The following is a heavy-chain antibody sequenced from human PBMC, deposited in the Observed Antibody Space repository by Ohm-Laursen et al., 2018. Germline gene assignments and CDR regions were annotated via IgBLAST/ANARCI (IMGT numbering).Heavy chain of an antibody. V-gene: IGHV1-8*01. CDR2: MNPNSGNT. Sequence: ASVKVSCKASGGTFTSYDINWVRQATGQGLEWMGWMNPNSGNTGYAQKFQGRVTMTRNTSISTAYMELSSLRSEDTAVYYCARGSSWYDYYHYYGMDVWGQGTTVTVSS. CDR1: GGTFTSYD. CDR3: ARGSSWYDYYHYYGMDV. D-gene: IGHD6-13*01. J-gene: IGHJ6*02.